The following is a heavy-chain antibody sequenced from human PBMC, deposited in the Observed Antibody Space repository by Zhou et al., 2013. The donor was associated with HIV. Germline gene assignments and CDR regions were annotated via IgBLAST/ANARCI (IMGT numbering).Heavy chain of an antibody. J-gene: IGHJ2*01. D-gene: IGHD5-18*01. V-gene: IGHV3-23*01. CDR3: AKHQMVNYWYFDL. CDR1: GLTFSNFG. CDR2: LLTSGSST. Sequence: EVQLLESGGGLVQPGGSLRLSCAASGLTFSNFGMSWVRQAPGKGLEWVSTLLTSGSSTYYADSVKGRFTISRDNSKTTLYLQMNSLRAEDTAVYYCAKHQMVNYWYFDLWGLAPWSLSPQ.